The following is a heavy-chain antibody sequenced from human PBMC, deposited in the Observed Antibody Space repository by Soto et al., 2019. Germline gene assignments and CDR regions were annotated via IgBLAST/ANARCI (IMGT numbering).Heavy chain of an antibody. CDR2: INAGNGNT. V-gene: IGHV1-3*01. J-gene: IGHJ4*02. CDR1: GYTFSSYA. CDR3: ARGSAHGGFDY. D-gene: IGHD3-10*01. Sequence: ASVKVSCKASGYTFSSYAMHWVRQAPGQRLEWMGWINAGNGNTKYSQKFQGRVTITRDTSASTAYMELSSLRSEDTAVYYCARGSAHGGFDYWGQGTLVTVSS.